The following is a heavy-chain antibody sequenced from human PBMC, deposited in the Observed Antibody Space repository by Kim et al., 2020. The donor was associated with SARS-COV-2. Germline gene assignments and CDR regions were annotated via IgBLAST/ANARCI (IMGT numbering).Heavy chain of an antibody. J-gene: IGHJ4*02. CDR2: LNPGNGKT. CDR1: GYTFTSYA. V-gene: IGHV1-3*03. Sequence: ASVKVSCKASGYTFTSYAIQWVRQAPGQRLEWMGWLNPGNGKTEYSQVFQGRVTITRDTSASTAYMELGSLRSEDTAVYYCAREINRAMLRGVVIKPHLHYYDYWGQGTLVIVSS. D-gene: IGHD3-10*01. CDR3: AREINRAMLRGVVIKPHLHYYDY.